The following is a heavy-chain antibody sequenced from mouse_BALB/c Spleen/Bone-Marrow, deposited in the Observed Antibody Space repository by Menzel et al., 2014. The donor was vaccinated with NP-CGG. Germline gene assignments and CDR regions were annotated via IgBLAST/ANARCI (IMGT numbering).Heavy chain of an antibody. Sequence: VQLKQSGGGLVKPGGSLKLSCAASGFTFSSYAMSWVRQTPEKRLEWVASISSGGSTYHPDSVKDRFTISRDNARNILYLQMSSLRSEDTAMYYCARGREVRRGAWFAYWGQGTLVTVSA. V-gene: IGHV5-6-5*01. CDR2: ISSGGST. D-gene: IGHD2-14*01. CDR3: ARGREVRRGAWFAY. J-gene: IGHJ3*01. CDR1: GFTFSSYA.